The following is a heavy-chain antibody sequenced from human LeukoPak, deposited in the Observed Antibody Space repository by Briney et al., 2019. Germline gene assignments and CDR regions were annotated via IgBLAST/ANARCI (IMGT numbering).Heavy chain of an antibody. CDR1: GFTFSSYS. D-gene: IGHD6-19*01. Sequence: GRSLRLSCAASGFTFSSYSMNWVRQAPGKGLEWVSSISGSSSYIYYADSVKGRFTISRDNAKNSLYLQMNSLRAEDTAVYYCARGVYSSGWNYFDYWGQGTLVTVSS. V-gene: IGHV3-21*01. J-gene: IGHJ4*02. CDR3: ARGVYSSGWNYFDY. CDR2: ISGSSSYI.